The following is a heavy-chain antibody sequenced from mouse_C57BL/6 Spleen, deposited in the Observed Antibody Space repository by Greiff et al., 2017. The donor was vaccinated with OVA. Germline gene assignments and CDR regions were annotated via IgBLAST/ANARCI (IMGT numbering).Heavy chain of an antibody. J-gene: IGHJ4*01. CDR2: IYPGNSDT. V-gene: IGHV1-5*01. CDR1: GYTFTSYW. CDR3: TRSTTPLVRDYAMDY. Sequence: ELQLQQSGTVLARPGASVKMSCKTSGYTFTSYWMHWVKQRPGQGLEWIGAIYPGNSDTSYNQKFKGKAKLTAVTSASTAYMELSSLTNEDSAVYYCTRSTTPLVRDYAMDYWGQGTSVTVSS. D-gene: IGHD1-1*01.